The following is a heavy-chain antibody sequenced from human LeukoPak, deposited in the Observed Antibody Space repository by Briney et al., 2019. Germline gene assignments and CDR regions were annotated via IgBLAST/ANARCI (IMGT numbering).Heavy chain of an antibody. CDR3: ARGRLAYYYYYMDV. V-gene: IGHV3-43D*03. D-gene: IGHD6-19*01. CDR1: GFTFEDYA. CDR2: ISWDGGST. J-gene: IGHJ6*03. Sequence: PGGSLRLSCAASGFTFEDYAMHWVRQAPGKGLEWVSLISWDGGSTYYADSVKGRFTISRDNSKNSLYLQMNSPRAEDTAVYYCARGRLAYYYYYMDVWGKGTTVTISS.